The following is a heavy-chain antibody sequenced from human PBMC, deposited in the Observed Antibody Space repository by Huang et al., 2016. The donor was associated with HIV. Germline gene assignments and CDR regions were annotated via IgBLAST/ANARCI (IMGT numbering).Heavy chain of an antibody. CDR2: INPGKGNT. CDR3: AGGQRMRESDIVATIPVS. J-gene: IGHJ5*02. Sequence: QVHLVQSGPEVKKPGASVKVSCKASGYNFTSRGLHWVRQAPGQRLEWMGYINPGKGNTKYSPKFQDRVTLTRDISANTAYMQLSRLTSEDTAVYYCAGGQRMRESDIVATIPVSWGQGALVTVSS. D-gene: IGHD5-12*01. V-gene: IGHV1-3*01. CDR1: GYNFTSRG.